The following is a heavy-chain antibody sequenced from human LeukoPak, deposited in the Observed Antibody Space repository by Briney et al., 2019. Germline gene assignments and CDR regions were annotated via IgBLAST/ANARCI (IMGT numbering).Heavy chain of an antibody. V-gene: IGHV1-69*13. CDR2: IIPIFGTA. J-gene: IGHJ6*02. CDR3: ARGSGFYYGMDV. CDR1: GYTFTSYG. Sequence: ASVKVSCKASGYTFTSYGINWVRQAPGQGLEWMGGIIPIFGTANYAQKFQGRVTITADESTSTAYMELSSLRSEDTAVYYCARGSGFYYGMDVWGQGTTVTVSS. D-gene: IGHD3-22*01.